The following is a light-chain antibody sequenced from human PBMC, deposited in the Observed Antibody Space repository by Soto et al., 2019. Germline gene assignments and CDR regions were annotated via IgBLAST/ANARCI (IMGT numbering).Light chain of an antibody. CDR1: SSDVGNYNL. CDR2: EGT. CDR3: CSYAGITTFVV. Sequence: QSALTQPASVSGSPGQSITISCTGTSSDVGNYNLVSWYQQHPGKAPKVVLYEGTKRPSGVSNRFSGSKSGNTASLTISGLRAEDEADYYCCSYAGITTFVVFGGGTKLTVL. J-gene: IGLJ2*01. V-gene: IGLV2-23*03.